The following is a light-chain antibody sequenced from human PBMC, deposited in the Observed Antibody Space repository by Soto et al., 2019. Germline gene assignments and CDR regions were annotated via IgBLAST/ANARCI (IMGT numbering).Light chain of an antibody. V-gene: IGLV2-23*02. CDR3: CSYSASIPYV. J-gene: IGLJ1*01. Sequence: QSVLTQPASVSGSPGQSITISCTGTSSVVGSYNLVSWYQQHPGKAPKLMIYEVSKRPSGVSNRFSGSKSGNTASLTISGLQAEDEADYYCCSYSASIPYVFGTVTKVTDL. CDR1: SSVVGSYNL. CDR2: EVS.